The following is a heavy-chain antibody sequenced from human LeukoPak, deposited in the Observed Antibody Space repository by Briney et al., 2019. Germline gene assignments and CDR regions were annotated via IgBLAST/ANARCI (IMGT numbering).Heavy chain of an antibody. D-gene: IGHD3-22*01. CDR3: ARESGYYDKAFDI. CDR1: GYTFTSCY. V-gene: IGHV1-46*01. J-gene: IGHJ3*02. Sequence: ASVKVSCKASGYTFTSCYIHWVRQAPGQGLEWMAILNPSGGSTSYAQKFQGRVTMTRDTSTSIVYMELSSLRSEDTAVYYCARESGYYDKAFDIWGQGTMVTVSS. CDR2: LNPSGGST.